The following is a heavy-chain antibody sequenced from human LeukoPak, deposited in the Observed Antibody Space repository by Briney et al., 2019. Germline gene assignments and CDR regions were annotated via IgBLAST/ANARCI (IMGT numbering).Heavy chain of an antibody. Sequence: TLSLTCLAYGGTNSSRDYYWSRIPQPPGKGLEWVGYIYYGGGTYYNPSRKSRVTISIDTSRNQFSLQLSSVTAADTAVYYCARAPLYYYGSGSYPDYWGLGTLVTVSS. CDR2: IYYGGGT. D-gene: IGHD3-10*01. CDR3: ARAPLYYYGSGSYPDY. J-gene: IGHJ4*02. CDR1: GGTNSSRDYY. V-gene: IGHV4-30-4*08.